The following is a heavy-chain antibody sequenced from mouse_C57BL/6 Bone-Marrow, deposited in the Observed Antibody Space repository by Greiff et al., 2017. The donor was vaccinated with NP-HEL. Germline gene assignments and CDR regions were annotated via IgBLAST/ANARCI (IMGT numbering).Heavy chain of an antibody. J-gene: IGHJ4*01. CDR3: ARGKHYAMDY. V-gene: IGHV1-76*01. CDR1: GYTFTDYY. Sequence: VQRVESGAELVRPGASVKLSCKASGYTFTDYYINWVKQRPGQGLEWIARIYPGSGNTYYNEKFKGKATLTAEKSSSTAYMQLSSLTSEDSAVYFCARGKHYAMDYWGQGTSVTVSS. CDR2: IYPGSGNT.